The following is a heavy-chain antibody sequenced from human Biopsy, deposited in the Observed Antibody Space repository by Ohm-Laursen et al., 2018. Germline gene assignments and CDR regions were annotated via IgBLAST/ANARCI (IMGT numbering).Heavy chain of an antibody. D-gene: IGHD2/OR15-2a*01. V-gene: IGHV4-39*07. J-gene: IGHJ6*02. CDR2: VYYSGTT. CDR1: GGSISSRTHY. Sequence: SETLSLTCTLSGGSISSRTHYWGWIRQTPGKGLEWIGTVYYSGTTYDNPSLKNRVIISVDPSKNQFSLRLNSVTAADTAVYYCARATNSTGWPYYYFYGMDVWGQGTTVTVSS. CDR3: ARATNSTGWPYYYFYGMDV.